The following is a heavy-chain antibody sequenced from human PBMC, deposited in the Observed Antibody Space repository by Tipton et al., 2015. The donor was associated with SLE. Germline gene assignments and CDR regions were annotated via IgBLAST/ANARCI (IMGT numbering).Heavy chain of an antibody. D-gene: IGHD2-2*01. CDR2: IYDSGST. Sequence: TLSLTCTVSGGSISSYYWNWIRQTPGKGLEWIGYIYDSGSTNYNSSLESRVTISVDTSRSQFSLTLSSVTAADTAVYYCARRPPYQPRNEYFDLWGRGTLVTVSS. J-gene: IGHJ2*01. CDR1: GGSISSYY. V-gene: IGHV4-59*01. CDR3: ARRPPYQPRNEYFDL.